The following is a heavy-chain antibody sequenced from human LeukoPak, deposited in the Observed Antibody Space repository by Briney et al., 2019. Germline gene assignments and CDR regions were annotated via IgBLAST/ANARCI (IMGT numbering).Heavy chain of an antibody. CDR1: GYTFTGYY. J-gene: IGHJ5*02. V-gene: IGHV1-18*04. Sequence: ASVKASCKASGYTFTGYYMHWVRQAPGQGLEWMGWVHIYRGNTNYAQKFQGRVTMTTDTSTSTVYMEVRGLRSDDTAMYYCARDVGITVADSFDPWGQGALVTVSS. CDR3: ARDVGITVADSFDP. D-gene: IGHD6-13*01. CDR2: VHIYRGNT.